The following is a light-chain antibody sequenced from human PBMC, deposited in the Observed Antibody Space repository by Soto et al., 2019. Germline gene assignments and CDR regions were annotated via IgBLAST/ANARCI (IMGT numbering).Light chain of an antibody. Sequence: EMVLTQSPGTLSLSPGERATLSCRASQSVSSSYLAWDQQKPGQAPRLLIYGASSRGTGNPDRFSGSGSGTDCSLTISRLEPEDFAVYYCQQYGSLPYTFGQGTKLQLK. J-gene: IGKJ2*01. CDR3: QQYGSLPYT. CDR2: GAS. CDR1: QSVSSSY. V-gene: IGKV3-20*01.